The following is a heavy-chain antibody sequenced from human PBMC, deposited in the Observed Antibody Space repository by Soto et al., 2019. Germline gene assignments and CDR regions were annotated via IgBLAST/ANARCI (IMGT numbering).Heavy chain of an antibody. CDR3: ASDGPDSGGDFDY. V-gene: IGHV1-69*13. J-gene: IGHJ4*02. Sequence: ASVKVSCKASGGTFSSYAISWVRQAPGQGLEWMGGIIPIFGTANYAQKFQGRVTITADESTSTAYMELSSLRSEDTAVYYCASDGPDSGGDFDYWGQGTLVTVSS. D-gene: IGHD3-22*01. CDR2: IIPIFGTA. CDR1: GGTFSSYA.